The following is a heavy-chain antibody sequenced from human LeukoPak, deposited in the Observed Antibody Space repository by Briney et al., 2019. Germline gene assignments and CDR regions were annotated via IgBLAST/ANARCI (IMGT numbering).Heavy chain of an antibody. V-gene: IGHV3-23*01. D-gene: IGHD3/OR15-3a*01. CDR2: ISGSGSST. J-gene: IGHJ4*02. Sequence: GGSLRLSCTASGFTFSSSAMSWVRQAPGEGLEWVSAISGSGSSTYYVDSVKGRFTISRDNSKNTLYLEMNSLRAEDTAVYYCAKGTSPVGAFDCRGQGSLVTVSS. CDR3: AKGTSPVGAFDC. CDR1: GFTFSSSA.